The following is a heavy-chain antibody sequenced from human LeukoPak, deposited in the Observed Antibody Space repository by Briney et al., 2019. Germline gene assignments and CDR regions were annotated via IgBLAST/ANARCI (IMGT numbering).Heavy chain of an antibody. CDR3: AKIPYDSSAL. CDR1: GFTFSSYG. CDR2: ISYDGSNK. J-gene: IGHJ4*02. Sequence: PGGSLRLSRAASGFTFSSYGMHWVRQAPGKGLEWVAVISYDGSNKYYADSVKGRFTISRDNSKNTLYLQMNSLRAEDTAVYYCAKIPYDSSALWGQGTLVTVSS. D-gene: IGHD3-22*01. V-gene: IGHV3-30*18.